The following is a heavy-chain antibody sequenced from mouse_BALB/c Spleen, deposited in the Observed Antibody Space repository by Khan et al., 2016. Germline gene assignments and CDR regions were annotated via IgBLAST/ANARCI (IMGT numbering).Heavy chain of an antibody. J-gene: IGHJ1*01. CDR3: ARSSSTPGWYFDV. Sequence: EVELVESGGGLVKPGGSLKLSCAASGFAFSNYDMSWVRQTPEKRLEWVAYISSGGGNAYFPDTVKGRFAISRDNAKNTLYLQMSSLKSEDTAMYYCARSSSTPGWYFDVWGAGTTVTVSS. V-gene: IGHV5-12-1*01. CDR1: GFAFSNYD. D-gene: IGHD4-1*02. CDR2: ISSGGGNA.